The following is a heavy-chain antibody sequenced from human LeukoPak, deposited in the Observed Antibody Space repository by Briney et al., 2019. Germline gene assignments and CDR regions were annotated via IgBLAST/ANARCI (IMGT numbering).Heavy chain of an antibody. D-gene: IGHD6-19*01. CDR3: AKPYGSGYSYFDS. J-gene: IGHJ4*02. V-gene: IGHV3-21*01. CDR1: GFNFSIYN. CDR2: MSGSGSYI. Sequence: GGSLRLSCAASGFNFSIYNMNWVRQAPGKGLEWVSSMSGSGSYIYYGDSVKGRFTISRDNAKNSLYLQMNSLRAEDTAVYYCAKPYGSGYSYFDSWGQGALVTVSS.